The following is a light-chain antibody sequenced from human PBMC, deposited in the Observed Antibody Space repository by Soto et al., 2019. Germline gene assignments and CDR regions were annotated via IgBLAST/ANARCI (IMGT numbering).Light chain of an antibody. J-gene: IGKJ1*01. V-gene: IGKV1-5*01. CDR2: DAS. CDR3: QQYSSYSAWT. Sequence: DIQMTQSPSSLSASVGDTVTLTCRASQSVDNYLKWHQQKPGKAPKLLIYDASSLQSGVPPRFSGTGSGTDFTLTIRSLQPDDIATYYCQQYSSYSAWTFGEGTKVDI. CDR1: QSVDNY.